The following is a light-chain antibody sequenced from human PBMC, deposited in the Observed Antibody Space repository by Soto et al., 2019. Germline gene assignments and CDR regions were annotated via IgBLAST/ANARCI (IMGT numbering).Light chain of an antibody. CDR3: QQYNNWPVT. CDR2: HAS. V-gene: IGKV1D-13*01. Sequence: IQMTLSPSVLSASVGDRVTITCRLSQGISNALAWFQQKPGKAPKLLXFHASSLESGVPSRFSGSGSGTEFTPTISSLQSEDFAVYYCQQYNNWPVTFGGGTKVDIK. J-gene: IGKJ4*01. CDR1: QGISNA.